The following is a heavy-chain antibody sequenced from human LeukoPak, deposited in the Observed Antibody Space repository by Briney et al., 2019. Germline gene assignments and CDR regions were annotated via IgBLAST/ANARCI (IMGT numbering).Heavy chain of an antibody. Sequence: SEALSLTCTVSGGSISSYYWSWIRQPAGKGLEWIGRIYTSGSTNYNPSLKSRVTISVDKSKNQFSLKLSSVTAADTAVYYCARGRGPVTNFDYWGQGTLVTVSS. V-gene: IGHV4-4*07. CDR2: IYTSGST. D-gene: IGHD4-17*01. J-gene: IGHJ4*02. CDR3: ARGRGPVTNFDY. CDR1: GGSISSYY.